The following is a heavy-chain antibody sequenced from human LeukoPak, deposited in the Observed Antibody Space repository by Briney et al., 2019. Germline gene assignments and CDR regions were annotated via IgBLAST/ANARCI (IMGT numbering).Heavy chain of an antibody. D-gene: IGHD1-26*01. J-gene: IGHJ4*02. CDR2: IHYSGTT. CDR3: ARDVTGGSYFDY. V-gene: IGHV4-31*03. CDR1: GGSISSGGYY. Sequence: SETLSLTCTVSGGSISSGGYYWSWIRQHPGKGLEWIGYIHYSGTTYYNPSLKSRVTMSVDTSKNQFSLKLISVTAADTAVYYCARDVTGGSYFDYWGQGTLVTVSS.